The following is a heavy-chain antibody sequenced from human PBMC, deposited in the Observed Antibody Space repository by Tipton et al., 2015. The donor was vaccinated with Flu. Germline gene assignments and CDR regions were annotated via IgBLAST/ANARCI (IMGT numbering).Heavy chain of an antibody. V-gene: IGHV4-38-2*02. CDR2: IYHSGST. J-gene: IGHJ3*02. CDR1: GYSISSGYY. Sequence: LRLSCTVSGYSISSGYYWGWIRQPPGKGLEWIGRIYHSGSTYYNPSLKSRVTISVDTSKNQFSLKLSSVTAADTAVYYCARDKESLPPTEFAFDIWGQGTMVTVSS. CDR3: ARDKESLPPTEFAFDI.